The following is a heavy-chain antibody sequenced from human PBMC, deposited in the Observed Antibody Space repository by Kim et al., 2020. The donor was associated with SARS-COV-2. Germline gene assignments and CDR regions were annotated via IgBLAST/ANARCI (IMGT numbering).Heavy chain of an antibody. D-gene: IGHD2-15*01. CDR1: GFTFSSYA. J-gene: IGHJ4*02. V-gene: IGHV3-30-3*01. CDR3: ARDSVGSCLDY. Sequence: GGSLRLSCAASGFTFSSYAMHWVRQAPGKGLEWVAVISYDGSNKYYADSVKGRFTISRDNSKNTLYLQMNSLRAEDTAVYYCARDSVGSCLDYWGQGTL. CDR2: ISYDGSNK.